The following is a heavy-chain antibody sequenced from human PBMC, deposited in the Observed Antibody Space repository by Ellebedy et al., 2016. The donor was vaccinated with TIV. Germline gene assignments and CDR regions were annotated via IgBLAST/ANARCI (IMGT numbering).Heavy chain of an antibody. CDR3: AKGRGGGSDSSAPRYYFDS. J-gene: IGHJ4*02. D-gene: IGHD6-19*01. CDR2: ISNTGTRT. Sequence: GESLKISCAASGFTFNSYAMSWVRQAPGKGPEWVSTISNTGTRTYYAESVEGRFIISRDNSKRTLYLQMNSLRAEDTAVYYCAKGRGGGSDSSAPRYYFDSWGLGTLVTVSS. V-gene: IGHV3-23*01. CDR1: GFTFNSYA.